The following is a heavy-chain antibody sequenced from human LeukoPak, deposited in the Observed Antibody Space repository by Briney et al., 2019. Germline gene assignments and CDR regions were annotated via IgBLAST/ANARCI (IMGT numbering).Heavy chain of an antibody. Sequence: SVKVSCKASGGTFSSYAISWVRQAPGQGLEWMGGIIPIFGTANYAQKFQGRVTITADESTSTAYMELSSLRSEDTAVYYCASAYSRGYYYYYMDVWGKGTTVTVSS. D-gene: IGHD2-15*01. CDR2: IIPIFGTA. CDR3: ASAYSRGYYYYYMDV. V-gene: IGHV1-69*01. CDR1: GGTFSSYA. J-gene: IGHJ6*03.